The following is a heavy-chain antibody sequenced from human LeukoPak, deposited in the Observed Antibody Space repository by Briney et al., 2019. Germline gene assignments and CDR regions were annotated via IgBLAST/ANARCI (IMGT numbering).Heavy chain of an antibody. CDR1: GFTFSRYG. CDR3: AKDRLPIVSSFDY. CDR2: IRHDGSNK. D-gene: IGHD5/OR15-5a*01. Sequence: GGSLRLSCVTSGFTFSRYGMHWVRQGPGKGLEWVAYIRHDGSNKDYADSVKGRFTISGDNSKNTLYLQMNSLRAEDTAVYYCAKDRLPIVSSFDYWGQGTLVTVSS. J-gene: IGHJ4*02. V-gene: IGHV3-30*02.